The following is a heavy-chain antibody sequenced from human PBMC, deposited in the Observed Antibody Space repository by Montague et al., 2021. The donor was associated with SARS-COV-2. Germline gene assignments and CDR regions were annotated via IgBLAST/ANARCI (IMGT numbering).Heavy chain of an antibody. CDR1: GGSISSGGYS. J-gene: IGHJ6*02. CDR3: ARGSMAPGGKVYYGVDV. Sequence: TLSLTCAVSGGSISSGGYSWNWIRQPPGKGLEWIGYIYHSGSTYYNPSLKSRVTISLDSSKNQFSLNLTSVTAADTAVYYCARGSMAPGGKVYYGVDVWGQGITVTVSS. CDR2: IYHSGST. V-gene: IGHV4-30-2*01. D-gene: IGHD3-10*01.